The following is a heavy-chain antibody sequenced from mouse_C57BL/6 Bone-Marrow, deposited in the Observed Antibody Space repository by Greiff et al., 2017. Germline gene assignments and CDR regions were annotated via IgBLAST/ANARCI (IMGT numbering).Heavy chain of an antibody. CDR1: GFTFSDYG. V-gene: IGHV5-17*01. CDR3: AKGFPYYGSSYYAMDY. CDR2: ISSGSSTI. Sequence: DVKLVESGGGLVKPGGSLKLSCAASGFTFSDYGMHWVRQAPEKGLEWVAYISSGSSTIYYADTVKGRFTISRDNAKNTLFLQMTSLRSEDTAMYYCAKGFPYYGSSYYAMDYWGQGTSVTVSS. J-gene: IGHJ4*01. D-gene: IGHD1-1*01.